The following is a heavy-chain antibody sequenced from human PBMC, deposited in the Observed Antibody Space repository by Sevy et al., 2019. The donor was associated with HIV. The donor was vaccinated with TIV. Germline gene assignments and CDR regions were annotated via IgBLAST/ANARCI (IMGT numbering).Heavy chain of an antibody. CDR2: IYSGGSR. J-gene: IGHJ3*02. V-gene: IGHV3-53*01. Sequence: GGSLRLSCAASGFTVSSNYMSWVRQAPGKGLEWVSVIYSGGSRYYADSVKGRFTISRDNSKNTLYLQMNSLRAEDTAVYYCARDLVSGDAFDIWGQGTMVTVSS. D-gene: IGHD1-26*01. CDR1: GFTVSSNY. CDR3: ARDLVSGDAFDI.